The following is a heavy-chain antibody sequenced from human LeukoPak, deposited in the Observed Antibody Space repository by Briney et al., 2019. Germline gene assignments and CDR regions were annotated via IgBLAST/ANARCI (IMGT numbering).Heavy chain of an antibody. V-gene: IGHV3-21*01. CDR3: VRDALGESGAGGY. D-gene: IGHD3-10*01. J-gene: IGHJ4*02. CDR1: GFTFSTYT. Sequence: GGSLRLSCAASGFTFSTYTMNWVRQAPGKGLDWFSSVSPTSAYTYYADSVKGRSTISRVNAKNSLYLEMNSLRAEDTAVYYCVRDALGESGAGGYWGQGTLVTVSS. CDR2: VSPTSAYT.